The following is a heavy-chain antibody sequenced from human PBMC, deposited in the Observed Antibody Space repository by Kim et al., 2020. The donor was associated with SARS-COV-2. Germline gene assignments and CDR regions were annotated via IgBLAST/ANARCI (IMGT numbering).Heavy chain of an antibody. CDR2: ISSSSSYR. J-gene: IGHJ4*02. CDR1: GFTFSRYS. Sequence: GGSLRLSCAASGFTFSRYSMNWVRQAPGKGLEWVSSISSSSSYRYYADSVKGRVTISRDNAKNSLYLQMNSLRAEDTAVYYCARDGNPVVAATVAALDYWGQGTLVTVSS. D-gene: IGHD2-15*01. CDR3: ARDGNPVVAATVAALDY. V-gene: IGHV3-21*01.